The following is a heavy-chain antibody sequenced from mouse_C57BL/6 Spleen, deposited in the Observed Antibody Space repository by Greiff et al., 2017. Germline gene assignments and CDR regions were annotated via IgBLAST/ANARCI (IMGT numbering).Heavy chain of an antibody. CDR2: INPSSGYT. D-gene: IGHD2-1*01. Sequence: QVQLKQSGAELAKPGASVKLSCKASGYTFTSYWMHWVTQRPGQGLEWIGYINPSSGYTKYNQKFKDKATLTADNSSSTAYMPLSSLTYKDTAVYYCARRGGNSGFDYGGQGTTLTVSS. J-gene: IGHJ2*01. CDR1: GYTFTSYW. CDR3: ARRGGNSGFDY. V-gene: IGHV1-7*01.